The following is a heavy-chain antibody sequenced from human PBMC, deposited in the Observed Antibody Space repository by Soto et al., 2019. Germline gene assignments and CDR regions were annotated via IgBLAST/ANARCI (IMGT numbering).Heavy chain of an antibody. V-gene: IGHV3-23*01. D-gene: IGHD2-21*02. CDR3: AQVEYCGGYCYYWDFDF. Sequence: EVQLLESGGGLVQPGGSLRLSCAASGFTFNLYAMSWVRQAPGKGLEWVSTITGSGDDTYYTDSVKGPFSISRDNPKNTLYLRMTSLRAEDTAVYYFAQVEYCGGYCYYWDFDFWGRGTVVTVSS. J-gene: IGHJ2*01. CDR2: ITGSGDDT. CDR1: GFTFNLYA.